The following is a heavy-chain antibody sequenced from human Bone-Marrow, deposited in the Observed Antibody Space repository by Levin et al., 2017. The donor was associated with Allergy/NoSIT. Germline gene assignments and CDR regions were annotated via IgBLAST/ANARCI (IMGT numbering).Heavy chain of an antibody. Sequence: ASVKVSCKGSGYSFTSYWISWVRQMPGKGLEWMGRIDPSDSYTNYSPSFQGHVTISADKSISTAYLQWSSLKASDTAMYYCARPGIAVAGTSDNWFDPWGQGTLVTVSS. J-gene: IGHJ5*02. CDR1: GYSFTSYW. V-gene: IGHV5-10-1*01. CDR2: IDPSDSYT. CDR3: ARPGIAVAGTSDNWFDP. D-gene: IGHD6-19*01.